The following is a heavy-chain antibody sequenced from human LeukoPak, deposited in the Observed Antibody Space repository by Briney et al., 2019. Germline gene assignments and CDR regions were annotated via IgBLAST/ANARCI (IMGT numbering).Heavy chain of an antibody. V-gene: IGHV3-23*01. J-gene: IGHJ4*02. CDR1: GFTFSSYG. CDR3: AKDTRLGYCSSTSCYDGDY. CDR2: ISGSGVST. Sequence: GGSLRLSCAASGFTFSSYGMSWVRQAPGKGLEWISAISGSGVSTYYADYVKGRFTISRDNSKNTLYLQMNSLSAEDTAVYYCAKDTRLGYCSSTSCYDGDYWGQGTLVTVSS. D-gene: IGHD2-2*01.